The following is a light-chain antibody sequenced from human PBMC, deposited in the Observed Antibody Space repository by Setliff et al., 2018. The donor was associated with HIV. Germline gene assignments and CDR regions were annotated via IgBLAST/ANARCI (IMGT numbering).Light chain of an antibody. CDR1: SSDVGGYNY. CDR2: EVN. V-gene: IGLV2-14*03. Sequence: QSALTQPASVSGSPGQSITISCTGTSSDVGGYNYVSWYQPHPGKAPKLMIYEVNNRPSGVSNRFSGSKSGNTASLTISGLQAEDEADYYCSSYTTRTTWVFGGGTKFTVL. J-gene: IGLJ3*02. CDR3: SSYTTRTTWV.